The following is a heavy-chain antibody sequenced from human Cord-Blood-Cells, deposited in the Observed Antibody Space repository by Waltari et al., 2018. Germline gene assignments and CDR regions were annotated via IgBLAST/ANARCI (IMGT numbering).Heavy chain of an antibody. J-gene: IGHJ3*02. Sequence: QVQPEQSGAALKKPGASVKVSCKASGYTFTGYYMHWVRQAPGQGLEWMGWINPNSGGTNYAQKFQGRVTMTRDTSISTAYMELSRLRSDDTAVYYCARAGQKQLLFAFDIWGQGTMVTVSS. D-gene: IGHD2-2*01. CDR2: INPNSGGT. V-gene: IGHV1-2*02. CDR3: ARAGQKQLLFAFDI. CDR1: GYTFTGYY.